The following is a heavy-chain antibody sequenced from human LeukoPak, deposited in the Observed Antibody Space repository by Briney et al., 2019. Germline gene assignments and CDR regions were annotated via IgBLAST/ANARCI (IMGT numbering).Heavy chain of an antibody. Sequence: GESLKISCQSSGYNFTPYWIVWVRQMPGKGLEWMGITFAGYSYSIYSPSFQGQVTMSVDKSISTAYLQWSSLKASDTAMYYCARSPGGPDAFDIWGQGTMVTVSS. V-gene: IGHV5-51*01. CDR3: ARSPGGPDAFDI. J-gene: IGHJ3*02. D-gene: IGHD1-26*01. CDR2: TFAGYSYS. CDR1: GYNFTPYW.